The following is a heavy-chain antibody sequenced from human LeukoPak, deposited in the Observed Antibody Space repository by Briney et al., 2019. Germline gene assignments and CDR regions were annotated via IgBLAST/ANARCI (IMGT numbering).Heavy chain of an antibody. CDR1: GYSISSGYY. D-gene: IGHD3-22*01. Sequence: PSETLSLTCTVSGYSISSGYYWGWIRQPPGKGLEWIGSIYHSGSTYYNPSLKSRVTISVDTSKNQFSLKLSSVTAADTAVYYCARVSRYYYDSSGYGAFDIWGQGTMVTVSS. CDR3: ARVSRYYYDSSGYGAFDI. CDR2: IYHSGST. J-gene: IGHJ3*02. V-gene: IGHV4-38-2*02.